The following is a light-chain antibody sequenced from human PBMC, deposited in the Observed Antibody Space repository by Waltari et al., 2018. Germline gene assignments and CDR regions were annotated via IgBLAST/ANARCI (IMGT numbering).Light chain of an antibody. CDR1: QSVGSF. Sequence: EIVLTQSPVTLSLSPGEGATLSCKTSQSVGSFLAWYQQRPGQAPRLLIYDAYLRATGIPTRFSGSGSGTDFTLTISSLESEDFAVYYCQQRNSWPLTFGPGTTV. CDR3: QQRNSWPLT. CDR2: DAY. V-gene: IGKV3-11*01. J-gene: IGKJ3*01.